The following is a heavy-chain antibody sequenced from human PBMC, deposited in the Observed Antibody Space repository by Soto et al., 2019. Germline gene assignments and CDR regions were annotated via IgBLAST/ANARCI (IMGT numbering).Heavy chain of an antibody. CDR2: ISSSSSYI. CDR1: GFTFSSYS. J-gene: IGHJ3*02. CDR3: ARDQRMGARFRDSFDR. Sequence: GGSLRLSCAASGFTFSSYSMNWVRQAPGKGLEWVSSISSSSSYIYYADSVKGRFTISRDNAKNSLYLQMNSLRAEDTAVYYCARDQRMGARFRDSFDRWGQGTLVTV. D-gene: IGHD1-26*01. V-gene: IGHV3-21*01.